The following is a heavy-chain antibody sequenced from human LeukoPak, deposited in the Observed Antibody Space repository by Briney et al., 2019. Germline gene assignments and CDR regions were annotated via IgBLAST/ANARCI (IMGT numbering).Heavy chain of an antibody. Sequence: GGSLRLSCAASGFTFDDYAMHWVRQAPGKGLEWVSGISWNSGSIGYADSVKGRFTISRDNAKNSLYLQMNSLRAEDTALYYCAKDSSGWSFNWFDPWGRGTLVTVSS. J-gene: IGHJ5*02. CDR2: ISWNSGSI. V-gene: IGHV3-9*01. D-gene: IGHD6-19*01. CDR1: GFTFDDYA. CDR3: AKDSSGWSFNWFDP.